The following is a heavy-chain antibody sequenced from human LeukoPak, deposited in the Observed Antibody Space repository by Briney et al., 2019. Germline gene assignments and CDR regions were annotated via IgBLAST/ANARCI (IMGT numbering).Heavy chain of an antibody. V-gene: IGHV3-30*01. CDR2: ISYDGSNK. CDR3: ARDQYYDFWSGYSFAFDY. D-gene: IGHD3-3*01. CDR1: GFTFSSYA. J-gene: IGHJ4*02. Sequence: GRSLRLSCAASGFTFSSYAMHWVRQAPGKGLEWVAVISYDGSNKYYADSVKGRFTISRDNSKNTLYLQMNSLRAEDTAVYYCARDQYYDFWSGYSFAFDYWGQGTLVTVSS.